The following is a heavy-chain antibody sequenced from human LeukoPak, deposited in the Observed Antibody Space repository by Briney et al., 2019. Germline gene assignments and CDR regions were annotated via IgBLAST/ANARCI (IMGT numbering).Heavy chain of an antibody. Sequence: ASVKVSRKASGFTFPSSAVQWVRQARGQRLEWIGWIVVGSGNTNYAQKFQERVTITRDMSTSTAYMELSSLRSEDTAVYYCAAPSRIQLDYWGQGTLVTVSS. CDR3: AAPSRIQLDY. CDR2: IVVGSGNT. D-gene: IGHD5-18*01. J-gene: IGHJ4*02. CDR1: GFTFPSSA. V-gene: IGHV1-58*01.